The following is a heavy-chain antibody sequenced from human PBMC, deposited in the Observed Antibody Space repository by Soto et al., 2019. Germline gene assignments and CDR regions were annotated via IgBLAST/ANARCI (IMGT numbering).Heavy chain of an antibody. D-gene: IGHD3-10*01. J-gene: IGHJ5*02. CDR1: GYTFNDYG. Sequence: QVHLVQSGAEVKKPGASVKVSCKASGYTFNDYGITWVRQAPGQGLEWMGWINGHNGKTIYGQKFQGRVTMTTDTFTSTAIMELRSLRSDDTAVYYCARDLAWGSGRDVVSEDWLDHCGQGTLVTVSS. CDR3: ARDLAWGSGRDVVSEDWLDH. CDR2: INGHNGKT. V-gene: IGHV1-18*01.